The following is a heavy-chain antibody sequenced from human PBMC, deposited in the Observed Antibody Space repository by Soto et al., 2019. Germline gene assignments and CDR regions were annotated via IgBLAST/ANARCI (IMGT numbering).Heavy chain of an antibody. J-gene: IGHJ6*02. CDR1: GFTFSSYD. CDR2: IGTAGDT. Sequence: EVQLVESGGGLVQPGGSLRLSCAASGFTFSSYDMQWVRQTTGKGLEWGSGIGTAGDTYYVGSVKGRFTISRQNVKNSLYLQMDSLRAEDTAVYYCARSYGMDVWGQGTTVIVFS. CDR3: ARSYGMDV. V-gene: IGHV3-13*01.